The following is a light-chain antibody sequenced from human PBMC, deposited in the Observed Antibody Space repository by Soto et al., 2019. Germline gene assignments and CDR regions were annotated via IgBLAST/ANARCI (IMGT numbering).Light chain of an antibody. CDR2: DAS. J-gene: IGKJ4*01. CDR1: QSVSSN. CDR3: QQRSNWPPGT. V-gene: IGKV3-11*01. Sequence: EIVLTQSPATLSLSPGERATLSCRASQSVSSNLAWYQQKPGQAXRLLIYDASNRATDIPARFSGSGSGTDFTLTISSLEPEDFAVYYCQQRSNWPPGTFGGGTKVDIK.